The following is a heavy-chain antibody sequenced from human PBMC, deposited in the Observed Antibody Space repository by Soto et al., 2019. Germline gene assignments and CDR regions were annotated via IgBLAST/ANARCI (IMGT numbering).Heavy chain of an antibody. CDR2: INHSGST. D-gene: IGHD3-22*01. V-gene: IGHV4-34*01. J-gene: IGHJ5*02. CDR3: ARANRPITMTYLNWFDP. CDR1: GGSFSGYY. Sequence: SETLSLTCAVYGGSFSGYYWTWIRQPPGTGLEWIGEINHSGSTNYNPSLKSRVTISVDTSKNQFSLKLTSVTAADTAVYFFARANRPITMTYLNWFDPWGQGALVTVSS.